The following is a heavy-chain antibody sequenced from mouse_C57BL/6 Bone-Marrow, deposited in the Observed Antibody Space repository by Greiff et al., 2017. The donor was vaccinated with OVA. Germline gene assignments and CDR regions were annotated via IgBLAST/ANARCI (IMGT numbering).Heavy chain of an antibody. CDR2: INPSTGGT. CDR1: GYSFTGYY. J-gene: IGHJ1*03. CDR3: ARGGDWYFDV. V-gene: IGHV1-42*01. Sequence: EVHLVESGPELVKPGASVKISCKASGYSFTGYYMNWVKQSPEKSLEWIGEINPSTGGTTYNQKFKAKATLTVDKSSSTAYMQLKSLTSEDSAVYYCARGGDWYFDVWGTGTTVTVSS.